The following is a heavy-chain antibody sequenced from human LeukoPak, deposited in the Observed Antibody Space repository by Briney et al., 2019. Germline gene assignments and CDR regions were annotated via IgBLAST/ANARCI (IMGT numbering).Heavy chain of an antibody. CDR3: ARLREFPVFGVVTKSPSYFDY. Sequence: GGSLRLSCAASGFTFDDYAMHWVRQAPGKGLEWVSLISWDGGSTYYADSVKGRFTISRDNAKNSLYLQMNSLRAEDTAVYYFARLREFPVFGVVTKSPSYFDYWGQGPLFTVSS. V-gene: IGHV3-43D*03. J-gene: IGHJ4*02. CDR2: ISWDGGST. CDR1: GFTFDDYA. D-gene: IGHD3-3*01.